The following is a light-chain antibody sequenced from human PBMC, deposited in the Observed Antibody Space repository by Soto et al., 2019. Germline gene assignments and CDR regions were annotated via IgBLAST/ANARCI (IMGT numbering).Light chain of an antibody. J-gene: IGLJ2*01. CDR2: LNSDGSH. CDR3: QTWGTGILV. CDR1: SGHSSYA. Sequence: QPLLTQSPSASASLGASVKLTCTLSSGHSSYAIAWHQQLPEKGPRYLMKLNSDGSHSKGDGIPDRFSGSSSGAERYLTISSLQSEDEADYYCQTWGTGILVIGGGTKLTVL. V-gene: IGLV4-69*01.